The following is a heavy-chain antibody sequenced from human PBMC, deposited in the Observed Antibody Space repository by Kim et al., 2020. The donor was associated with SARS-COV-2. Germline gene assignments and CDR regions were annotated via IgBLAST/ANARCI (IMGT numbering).Heavy chain of an antibody. D-gene: IGHD3-10*01. V-gene: IGHV3-30*18. J-gene: IGHJ6*02. CDR3: AKESGSGNYYVWPYYYYGMYV. Sequence: GGSLRLSCAASGFTFSSYGMHWVRQAPGKGLEWVAVISYGGSNKYYADSVKGRFTISRDNSKNTLYLQMNSLRAEDTAVYYCAKESGSGNYYVWPYYYYGMYVWGPESTVTVS. CDR1: GFTFSSYG. CDR2: ISYGGSNK.